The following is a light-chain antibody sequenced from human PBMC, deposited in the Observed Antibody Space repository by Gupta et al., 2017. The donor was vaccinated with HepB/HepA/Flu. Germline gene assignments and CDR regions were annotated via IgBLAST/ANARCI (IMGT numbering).Light chain of an antibody. J-gene: IGLJ3*02. CDR1: SSNIGAGYD. CDR2: GNF. CDR3: QSYDSSLSGWV. Sequence: QSVLTQPPSLSGAPGQRVTISCTGSSSNIGAGYDVHWYQQLPGTAPKLLIYGNFDRPSGVPDRFSGSKSDTSASLAITGLQSEDEADYYCQSYDSSLSGWVFGGGTKLTVL. V-gene: IGLV1-40*01.